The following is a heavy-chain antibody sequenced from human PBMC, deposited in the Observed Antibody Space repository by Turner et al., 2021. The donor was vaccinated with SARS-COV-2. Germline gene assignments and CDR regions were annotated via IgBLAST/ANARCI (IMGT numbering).Heavy chain of an antibody. D-gene: IGHD3-22*01. Sequence: EVQLVESGGGLVQPGGSLSLSCAASGFTFSSYEMNWVRQAPGKGLEWVSYISSSGSTIYYADSVKGRFTISRDNAKNSLYLQMNSLRAEDTAVYYCASQIHGGYHSNWFDPWGQGTLVTVSS. CDR2: ISSSGSTI. CDR1: GFTFSSYE. V-gene: IGHV3-48*03. CDR3: ASQIHGGYHSNWFDP. J-gene: IGHJ5*02.